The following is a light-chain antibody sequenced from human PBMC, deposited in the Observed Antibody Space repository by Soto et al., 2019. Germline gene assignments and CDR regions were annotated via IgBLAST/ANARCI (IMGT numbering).Light chain of an antibody. V-gene: IGLV2-14*01. Sequence: QSVLTQPASVSGSPGQSITISCTGTSSDVGGYNYVSWYQQHPGKAPKLMIYDVSNRPSGVSNRFSGSKSGNTASLTISGLQAEDEADYSCSSYTSSSTRVFGTGTKVNVL. CDR2: DVS. J-gene: IGLJ1*01. CDR1: SSDVGGYNY. CDR3: SSYTSSSTRV.